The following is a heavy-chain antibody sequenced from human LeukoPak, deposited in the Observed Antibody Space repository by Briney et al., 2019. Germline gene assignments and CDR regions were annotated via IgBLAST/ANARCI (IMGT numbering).Heavy chain of an antibody. CDR2: ISSSSSYI. J-gene: IGHJ4*02. V-gene: IGHV3-21*01. CDR1: GFTVSSNY. CDR3: ARDQLAYYDFWSGYYTDE. Sequence: GGSLRLSCAASGFTVSSNYMSWVRQAPGKGLEWVSSISSSSSYIYYADSVKGRFTISRDNAKNSLYLQMNSLRAEDTAVYYCARDQLAYYDFWSGYYTDEWGQGTLVTVSS. D-gene: IGHD3-3*01.